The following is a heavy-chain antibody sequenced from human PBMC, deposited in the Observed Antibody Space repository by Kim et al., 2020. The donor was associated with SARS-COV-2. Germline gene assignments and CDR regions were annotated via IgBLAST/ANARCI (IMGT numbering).Heavy chain of an antibody. CDR3: ARVVGDSNGWYHFDS. V-gene: IGHV4-61*01. CDR1: AGSVSSGSSH. J-gene: IGHJ5*01. Sequence: SETLSLTCSVSAGSVSSGSSHWSWVRQPPGEELEWIGSISSTGSTNYRPSLKSRVSTSVDTSRNQFSLRLTSVTAADTALYYCARVVGDSNGWYHFDSWGQGTLVTVSS. D-gene: IGHD6-19*01. CDR2: ISSTGST.